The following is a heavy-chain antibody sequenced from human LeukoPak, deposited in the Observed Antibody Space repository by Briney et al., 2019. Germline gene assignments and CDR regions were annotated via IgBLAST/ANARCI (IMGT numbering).Heavy chain of an antibody. J-gene: IGHJ4*02. Sequence: SETLSLTCAVSGGSISSGGYSWSWIGQPPGKGLEWIGYIYYSGSTYYNPSLKSRVTISVDTSKNQFSLKLSSVTAADTAVYYCARELNYYDSSGYYFYFDYWGQGTLVTVSS. CDR2: IYYSGST. V-gene: IGHV4-30-4*07. D-gene: IGHD3-22*01. CDR1: GGSISSGGYS. CDR3: ARELNYYDSSGYYFYFDY.